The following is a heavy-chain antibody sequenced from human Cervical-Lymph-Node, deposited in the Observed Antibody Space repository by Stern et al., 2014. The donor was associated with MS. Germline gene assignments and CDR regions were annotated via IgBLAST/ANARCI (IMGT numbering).Heavy chain of an antibody. J-gene: IGHJ6*02. CDR1: GGTFSSYA. Sequence: QVQLVQSGAEVKKPGSSVKVSCKASGGTFSSYAISWVRQAPGQGLEWMGWIIPIFGANSAQKFHGRITIPEAEPTRTAYMARSSLRSEDTAVYFCARGKDYNYEMDVWGQGTTVTVSS. V-gene: IGHV1-69*01. CDR2: IIPIFGA. CDR3: ARGKDYNYEMDV. D-gene: IGHD4/OR15-4a*01.